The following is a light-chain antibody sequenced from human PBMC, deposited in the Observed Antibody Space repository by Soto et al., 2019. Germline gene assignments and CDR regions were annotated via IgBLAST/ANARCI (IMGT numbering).Light chain of an antibody. V-gene: IGLV2-11*01. CDR3: CSFVGAYSYV. CDR1: SSDVGDYNS. J-gene: IGLJ1*01. Sequence: QSALTQPLSVSGSPGQSVTVSCIGTSSDVGDYNSVSWYQQHPGKAPKLMIYDVSKRPSGVPDRFSGSKSGNTASLTISGLQAEDEADYLCCSFVGAYSYVFGIGTKVTV. CDR2: DVS.